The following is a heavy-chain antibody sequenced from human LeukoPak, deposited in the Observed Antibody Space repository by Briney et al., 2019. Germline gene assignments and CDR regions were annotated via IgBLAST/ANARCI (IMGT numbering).Heavy chain of an antibody. Sequence: SETLSLTCTVSGGSISSSSYYWGWLRQPPGKGLEWFGSIYYSGSTYYNPSLKSRVTISVDTSKNQFSLKLSSVTAADTAVYYCARGYQLRIRYFDLWGRGTLVTVSS. CDR2: IYYSGST. V-gene: IGHV4-39*07. CDR3: ARGYQLRIRYFDL. CDR1: GGSISSSSYY. J-gene: IGHJ2*01. D-gene: IGHD2-2*01.